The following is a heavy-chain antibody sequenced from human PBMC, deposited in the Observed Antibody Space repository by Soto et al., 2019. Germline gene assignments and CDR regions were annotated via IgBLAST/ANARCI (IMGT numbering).Heavy chain of an antibody. CDR1: GFSLSTTTG. Sequence: QITLKESGPTLVKPTQSLTLTCTFSGFSLSTTTGVGWVRQPPGKALEWLAVIYRDDDKRYSPSLKNRVTISKDTSKNQVVLTMTNVDPVDTATYYCAHISVCDPYFDIWGQGALVTVSS. J-gene: IGHJ4*02. V-gene: IGHV2-5*02. CDR3: AHISVCDPYFDI. CDR2: IYRDDDK.